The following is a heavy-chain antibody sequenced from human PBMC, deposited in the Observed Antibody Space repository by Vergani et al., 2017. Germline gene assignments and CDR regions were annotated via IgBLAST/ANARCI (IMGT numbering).Heavy chain of an antibody. CDR3: ASAGYSSPGCYY. CDR1: GFTFSSYG. Sequence: VQLVESGGGVVQPGRSLRLSCAASGFTFSSYGMHWVRQAPGKGLEWVAVIWYDGSNKYYADSVKGRFTISRDNSKNTLYLQMNSLRAEDTAVYYCASAGYSSPGCYYWGQGTLVTVSS. D-gene: IGHD6-13*01. V-gene: IGHV3-33*01. CDR2: IWYDGSNK. J-gene: IGHJ4*02.